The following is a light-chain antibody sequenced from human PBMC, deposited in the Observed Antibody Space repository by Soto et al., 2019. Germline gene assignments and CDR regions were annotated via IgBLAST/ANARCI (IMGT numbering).Light chain of an antibody. V-gene: IGKV1-5*03. Sequence: DIQMTQSPSTLSASVGDRVTITCRASQSISSWLAWYQQKPGKAPKLLIYQASTLQSGVPSRFSGSESGTEFTLTINSLQPDYFATYYCQQYSSWWTFGQGTKVEIK. CDR1: QSISSW. J-gene: IGKJ1*01. CDR3: QQYSSWWT. CDR2: QAS.